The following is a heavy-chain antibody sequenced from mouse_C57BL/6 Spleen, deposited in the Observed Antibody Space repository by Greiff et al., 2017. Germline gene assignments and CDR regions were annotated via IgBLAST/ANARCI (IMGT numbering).Heavy chain of an antibody. J-gene: IGHJ4*01. CDR3: ARHGYYTENY. CDR2: INPSTGGT. V-gene: IGHV1-42*01. CDR1: GYSFTGYY. Sequence: VQLKESGPELVKPGASVKISCKASGYSFTGYYMNWVKQSPEKSLEWIGEINPSTGGTTYNQKFKAKATLTVDKSSSTAYMQLKSLTSEDSAVYYCARHGYYTENYWGQGTSVTVSS. D-gene: IGHD2-3*01.